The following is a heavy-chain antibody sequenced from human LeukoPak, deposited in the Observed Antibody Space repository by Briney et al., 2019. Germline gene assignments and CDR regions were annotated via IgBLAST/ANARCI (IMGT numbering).Heavy chain of an antibody. Sequence: TSSNYYWLWLRQAPGKGLEWVSYISSSGTTIYYADSVKGRFTVSRDNAKNSLFLQMNSLRADDTAAYYCARERGLELLTYWGQGALVTVSS. CDR1: TSSNYY. V-gene: IGHV3-11*04. CDR3: ARERGLELLTY. D-gene: IGHD1-7*01. CDR2: ISSSGTTI. J-gene: IGHJ4*02.